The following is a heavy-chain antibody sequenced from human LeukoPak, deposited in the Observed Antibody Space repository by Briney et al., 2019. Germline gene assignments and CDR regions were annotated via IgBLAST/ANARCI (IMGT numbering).Heavy chain of an antibody. CDR1: GFTFRTYW. CDR2: IKTDGSDE. D-gene: IGHD1-14*01. CDR3: ARGQNWNHNY. V-gene: IGHV3-7*01. Sequence: PGGSLRLSCAASGFTFRTYWMSWVRQAPGKGLEWVADIKTDGSDEYYVDSVKGRFTITRDNAKNSLSLQMNSLRAEDTAVYYCARGQNWNHNYWGQGTLVTVSS. J-gene: IGHJ4*02.